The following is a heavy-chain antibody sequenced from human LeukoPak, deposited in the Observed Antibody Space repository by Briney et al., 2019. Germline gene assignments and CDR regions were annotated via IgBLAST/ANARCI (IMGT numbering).Heavy chain of an antibody. CDR2: IYHSGST. CDR1: GGSISSGGYS. D-gene: IGHD3-10*01. V-gene: IGHV4-30-2*01. CDR3: ARGGFGDYYFDY. J-gene: IGHJ4*02. Sequence: SQTLSLTCAVSGGSISSGGYSWSWIRQPPGTGLEWIGYIYHSGSTYYNPSLKSRVTISVDRSKNQFSLKLSSVTAADTAVYYCARGGFGDYYFDYWGQGTLVTVSS.